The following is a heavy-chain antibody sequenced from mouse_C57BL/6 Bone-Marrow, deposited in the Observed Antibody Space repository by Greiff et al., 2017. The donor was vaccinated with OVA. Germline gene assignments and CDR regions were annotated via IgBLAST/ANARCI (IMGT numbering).Heavy chain of an antibody. Sequence: EVQLQQSGPELVKPGASVKISCKASGYSFTGYYMNWVKQSPEKSLEWIGEINPSTGGTTYNQKFKAKATLTVDKSSSTAYMQLKSLTSEDSAVYYCALLFTTVVPFDYWGQGTTLTVSS. J-gene: IGHJ2*01. CDR1: GYSFTGYY. V-gene: IGHV1-42*01. CDR3: ALLFTTVVPFDY. CDR2: INPSTGGT. D-gene: IGHD1-1*01.